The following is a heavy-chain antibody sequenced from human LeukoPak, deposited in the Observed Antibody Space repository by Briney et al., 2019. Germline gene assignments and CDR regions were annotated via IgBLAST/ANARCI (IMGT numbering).Heavy chain of an antibody. CDR3: ARDLHPRYYLPHS. J-gene: IGHJ4*02. CDR1: AFAFSSNW. CDR2: IKEEGSET. D-gene: IGHD1-26*01. V-gene: IGHV3-7*04. Sequence: PGGSLRLSCVASAFAFSSNWGSWVRQARGKVLEWVASIKEEGSETYYVDSVKGRFTISRDNAKNSLYLQMNSLRAEDTAVYYCARDLHPRYYLPHSWGQGTLVTVSS.